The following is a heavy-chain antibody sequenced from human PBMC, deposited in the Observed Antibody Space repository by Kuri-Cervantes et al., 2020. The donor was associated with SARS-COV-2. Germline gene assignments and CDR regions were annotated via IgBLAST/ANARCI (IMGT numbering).Heavy chain of an antibody. CDR2: IYYSGST. V-gene: IGHV4-31*01. CDR3: AGAGGGATRRRNWFDP. CDR1: GGSISSGGYY. J-gene: IGHJ5*02. Sequence: SETLSLTCTVSGGSISSGGYYWSWIRQHPGRGLEWIGYIYYSGSTYYNPSLKSLVTISVDTSKNQFSLKLSSVTAADTAVYYCAGAGGGATRRRNWFDPWGQGTLVTVSS. D-gene: IGHD1-26*01.